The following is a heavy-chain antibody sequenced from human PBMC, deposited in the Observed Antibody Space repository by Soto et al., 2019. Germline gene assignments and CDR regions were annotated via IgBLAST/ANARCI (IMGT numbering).Heavy chain of an antibody. J-gene: IGHJ5*01. CDR1: SFIFSDYA. CDR2: IGGGNTDR. CDR3: AKHEVSYKGKWDWFAS. Sequence: DVQLLESGGGLVQPGGSLTLSCAASSFIFSDYAMNWVRQAPGKGLEWVSSIGGGNTDRYYADSVKGRFIISRDNSKNTMYLQMNSLRDDDTAVYYCAKHEVSYKGKWDWFASWGQGTLVTVSS. D-gene: IGHD1-26*01. V-gene: IGHV3-23*01.